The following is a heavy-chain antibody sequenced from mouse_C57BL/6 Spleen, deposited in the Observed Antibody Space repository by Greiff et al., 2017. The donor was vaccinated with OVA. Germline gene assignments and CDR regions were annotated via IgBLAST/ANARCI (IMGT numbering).Heavy chain of an antibody. CDR2: ISYDGSN. Sequence: EVKLQESGPGLVKPSQSLSLTCSVTGYSITSGYYWNWIRQFPGNKLEWMGYISYDGSNNYNPSLKNRISITRDTSKNQLFLKLNSVTTEDTATYYCASLGRSGYYFDYWGQGTTLTVSS. J-gene: IGHJ2*01. CDR3: ASLGRSGYYFDY. V-gene: IGHV3-6*01. CDR1: GYSITSGYY. D-gene: IGHD4-1*01.